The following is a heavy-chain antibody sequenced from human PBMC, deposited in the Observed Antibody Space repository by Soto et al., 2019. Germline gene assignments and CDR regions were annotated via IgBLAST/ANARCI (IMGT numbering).Heavy chain of an antibody. J-gene: IGHJ6*02. D-gene: IGHD2-2*01. V-gene: IGHV3-23*01. CDR1: GFTFSSYA. CDR3: AKPPGYCSSTSCYWGDYYYGMDV. CDR2: ISGSGGST. Sequence: EVQLLESGGGLVQPGGSLRLSCAASGFTFSSYAMSWVRQAPGKGLEWVSAISGSGGSTYYADSVKGRFTISRDNSKNTLNLQMNSLRAEDTAVYYCAKPPGYCSSTSCYWGDYYYGMDVWGQGTTVTVSS.